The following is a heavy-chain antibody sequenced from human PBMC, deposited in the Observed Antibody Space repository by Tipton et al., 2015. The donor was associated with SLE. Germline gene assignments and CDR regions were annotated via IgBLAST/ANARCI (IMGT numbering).Heavy chain of an antibody. CDR2: IYYSGST. J-gene: IGHJ6*03. CDR1: GGSVSSGSYY. Sequence: TLSLTCTVSGGSVSSGSYYWAWIRQPPGKGPEWIGTIYYSGSTYYYPSLKSRITISVDTSKNQFSLRVTSVTAADSAIYYCTRDRTPDYYYYYMDVWGKGTTVTVSS. V-gene: IGHV4-39*07. D-gene: IGHD2-15*01. CDR3: TRDRTPDYYYYYMDV.